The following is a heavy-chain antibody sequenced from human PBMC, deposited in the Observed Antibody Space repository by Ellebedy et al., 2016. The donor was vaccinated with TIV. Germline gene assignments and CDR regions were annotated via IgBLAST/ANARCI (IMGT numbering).Heavy chain of an antibody. J-gene: IGHJ6*02. CDR1: GFTLSGFS. Sequence: GESLKISCIASGFTLSGFSMSWVRQAPGKGLEWVAHIMENGYEAYYVDSVKGRFTISRDNAKNSLYLQMNSLRAEDTAVYYCARTGYGYHGMDVWGQGTTVSVSS. V-gene: IGHV3-7*03. D-gene: IGHD5-12*01. CDR3: ARTGYGYHGMDV. CDR2: IMENGYEA.